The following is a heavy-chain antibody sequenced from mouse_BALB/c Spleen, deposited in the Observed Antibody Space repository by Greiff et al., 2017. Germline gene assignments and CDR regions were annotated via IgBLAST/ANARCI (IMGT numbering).Heavy chain of an antibody. J-gene: IGHJ3*01. CDR2: IDPANGST. CDR1: GFNIKDTY. Sequence: VQLQQSGAELVKPGASVKLSCTASGFNIKDTYMHWVKQRPEQGLEWIGRIDPANGSTKYDPKFQGKATITADTSSNTAYLQLSSLTSEDTAVYYCGGGRDYGNSFAYWGQGTLVTVSA. CDR3: GGGRDYGNSFAY. D-gene: IGHD2-1*01. V-gene: IGHV14-3*02.